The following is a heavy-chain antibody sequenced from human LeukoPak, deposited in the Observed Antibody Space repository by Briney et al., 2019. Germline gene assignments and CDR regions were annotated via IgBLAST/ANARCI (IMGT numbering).Heavy chain of an antibody. CDR2: ISSSVSSI. J-gene: IGHJ3*02. CDR1: GFTFSSYE. CDR3: ARAFLYYFDSSGYYRAFDI. Sequence: GGSLRLSCAASGFTFSSYEMNWVRQAPGKGLEWVSYISSSVSSIDYADSVKVRFTISRDNAKNSLYLQMSSLRAEDTAVYYCARAFLYYFDSSGYYRAFDIWGQGTMVTVSS. V-gene: IGHV3-48*03. D-gene: IGHD3-22*01.